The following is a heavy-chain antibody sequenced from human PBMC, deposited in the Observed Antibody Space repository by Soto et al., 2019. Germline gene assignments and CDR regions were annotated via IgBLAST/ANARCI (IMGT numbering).Heavy chain of an antibody. J-gene: IGHJ3*02. CDR3: ARRDDSEAFDI. CDR2: IYRGGGT. V-gene: IGHV3-53*01. CDR1: GLSVSWEY. D-gene: IGHD5-18*01. Sequence: EVHLVESGGGLFQPGASLRISCAGSGLSVSWEYISWVRQPPGKGLEWVSIIYRGGGTYYADSAKGRCIISRDDSKNMVFLQVNNLRAEDTATYYCARRDDSEAFDIWGQATTVTVSS.